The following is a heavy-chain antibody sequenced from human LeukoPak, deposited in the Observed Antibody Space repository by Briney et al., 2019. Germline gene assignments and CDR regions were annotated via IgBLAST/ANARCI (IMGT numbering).Heavy chain of an antibody. V-gene: IGHV4-39*01. CDR1: GGSISSNNYY. D-gene: IGHD1-7*01. J-gene: IGHJ4*01. CDR2: FSYSGST. CDR3: ARLWFERNWNYVPFEN. Sequence: SETLSLTCTVSGGSISSNNYYWGWIRQPPGKGLEWIGSFSYSGSTYYNPSLKSRVTISVETSKNQFSLKLSSVTAADTAVYYCARLWFERNWNYVPFENWGHGTLVTVFS.